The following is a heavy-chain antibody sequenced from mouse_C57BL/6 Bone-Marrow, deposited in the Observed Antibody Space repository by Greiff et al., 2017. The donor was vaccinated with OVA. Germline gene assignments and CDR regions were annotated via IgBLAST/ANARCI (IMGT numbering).Heavy chain of an antibody. J-gene: IGHJ3*01. Sequence: EVQLVESGGGLVQPGASLKLSCAASGIAFSRYWMSWVRRAPGQGLEWIGEINPDSSTINYAPSLKDKFIISRDTAKNTLYLQMSKVRSGDTALYYCERDDYDTGFAGWGKGALVTVAA. D-gene: IGHD2-4*01. CDR3: ERDDYDTGFAG. V-gene: IGHV4-1*01. CDR2: INPDSSTI. CDR1: GIAFSRYW.